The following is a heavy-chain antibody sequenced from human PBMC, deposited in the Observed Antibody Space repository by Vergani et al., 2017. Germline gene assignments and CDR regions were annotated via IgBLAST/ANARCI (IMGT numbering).Heavy chain of an antibody. Sequence: QVQLVQSGAEVKKPGASVKVSCKASGYTFTGYYMHWVRQAPGQGLEWMGWINPNSGGTNYAQKFQGMVTMTRDTSISTAYMELSRLRSDDTAVYYCAREGRGIVVTTNWFDPWGQGTLVTVSS. J-gene: IGHJ5*02. CDR1: GYTFTGYY. CDR2: INPNSGGT. V-gene: IGHV1-2*02. D-gene: IGHD2-21*01. CDR3: AREGRGIVVTTNWFDP.